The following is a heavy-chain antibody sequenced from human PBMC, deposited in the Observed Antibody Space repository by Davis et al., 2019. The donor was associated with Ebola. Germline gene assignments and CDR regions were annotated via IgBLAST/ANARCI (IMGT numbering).Heavy chain of an antibody. J-gene: IGHJ5*02. CDR1: GFTFSSYA. CDR2: ISGSGGST. CDR3: IKPRAVAQGMDWFDP. Sequence: GGSLRLSCAASGFTFSSYAMSWVRQAPGKGLEWVSAISGSGGSTYYADSVKGRFTISRDNSKNTLYLQMNSLKTEDTAVYYCIKPRAVAQGMDWFDPWDQGTLVTVSS. V-gene: IGHV3-23*01. D-gene: IGHD6-19*01.